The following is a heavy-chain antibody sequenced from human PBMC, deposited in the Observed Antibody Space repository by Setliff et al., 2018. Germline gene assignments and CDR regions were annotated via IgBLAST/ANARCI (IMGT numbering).Heavy chain of an antibody. J-gene: IGHJ5*02. D-gene: IGHD3-3*01. V-gene: IGHV3-23*03. CDR2: IYNDDRHT. CDR1: GFTFGDYA. Sequence: GESLKISCTTSGFTFGDYAMTWVRQAPGKGLEWVSTIYNDDRHTFYTDSVKGRFTIFRDISKNSLYLQMNSLRAEDTAVYYCARDVYDFRTGQGGPWGQGTRVTVSS. CDR3: ARDVYDFRTGQGGP.